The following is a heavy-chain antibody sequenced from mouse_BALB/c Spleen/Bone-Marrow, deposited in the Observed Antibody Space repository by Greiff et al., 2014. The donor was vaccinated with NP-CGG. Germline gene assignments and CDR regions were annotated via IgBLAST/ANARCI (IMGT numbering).Heavy chain of an antibody. CDR3: NDYGNTLDY. D-gene: IGHD1-1*01. V-gene: IGHV1S53*01. CDR1: GYTFTDHA. Sequence: VQLQQSDAELVKPGASVKISCKASGYTFTDHAIHWVKQKPEQGLEWIGYISPGTGSIKYNEKFKDKVTLTADKSSSTAYMQLNSLTSEDSTVYYCNDYGNTLDYWGQGTTLTVSS. J-gene: IGHJ2*01. CDR2: ISPGTGSI.